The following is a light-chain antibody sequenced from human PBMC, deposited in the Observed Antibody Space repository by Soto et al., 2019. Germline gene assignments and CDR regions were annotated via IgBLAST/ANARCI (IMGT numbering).Light chain of an antibody. V-gene: IGKV3-15*01. CDR3: QQFHNWPRT. CDR2: GAS. J-gene: IGKJ1*01. Sequence: ERVMTQSPATMSVSPGERATLSCRASQSMGSNVAWYQQKPGQAPRLLIYGASTRAAGIPARFSGSGSGTEFTLTITSLQSEDFAVYYCQQFHNWPRTFGQGTKVDI. CDR1: QSMGSN.